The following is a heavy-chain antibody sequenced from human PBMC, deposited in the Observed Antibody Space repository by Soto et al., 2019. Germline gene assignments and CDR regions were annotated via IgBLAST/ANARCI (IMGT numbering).Heavy chain of an antibody. D-gene: IGHD2-15*01. CDR3: ARRDCSGGSCYFDY. Sequence: QVQLQESGPGLVRPSETLSLTCTVSGASISSPNYWGWVRQPPGKGLEWIGSLDYSGSTHYNPSLGSRVTLSMDTSRNHFSLRLNSVTAADTAMYFCARRDCSGGSCYFDYWGQGTLVAVSA. CDR1: GASISSPNY. J-gene: IGHJ4*02. CDR2: LDYSGST. V-gene: IGHV4-39*02.